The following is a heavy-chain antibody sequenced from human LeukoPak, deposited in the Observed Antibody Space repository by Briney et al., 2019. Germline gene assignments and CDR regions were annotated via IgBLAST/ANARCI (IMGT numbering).Heavy chain of an antibody. CDR1: GYTFTSYY. CDR3: ARDGAATLHYYYYYMDV. V-gene: IGHV1-46*01. CDR2: INPSGGST. J-gene: IGHJ6*03. Sequence: GASVKVSCKASGYTFTSYYMHWVRQAPGQGLEWMGIINPSGGSTSYAQKFQGRVTMTRDMSTSTVYMELSSLGSEDTAVYYCARDGAATLHYYYYYMDVWGKGTTVTVSS. D-gene: IGHD2-15*01.